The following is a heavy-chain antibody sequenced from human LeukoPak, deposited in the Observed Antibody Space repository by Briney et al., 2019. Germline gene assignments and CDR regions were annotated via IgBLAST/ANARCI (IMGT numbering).Heavy chain of an antibody. CDR2: IKSKTDGGTT. D-gene: IGHD3-22*01. V-gene: IGHV3-15*01. CDR3: ATEYYYDSNGIFDY. Sequence: PGGSLRLSCAASGFTFSNGWMTWVRQAPGKGLEWVGRIKSKTDGGTTDYAAPVKGRSTISRDDSENTLYLHMNSLKTEDTAVYYCATEYYYDSNGIFDYWGQGTLVTVSS. J-gene: IGHJ4*02. CDR1: GFTFSNGW.